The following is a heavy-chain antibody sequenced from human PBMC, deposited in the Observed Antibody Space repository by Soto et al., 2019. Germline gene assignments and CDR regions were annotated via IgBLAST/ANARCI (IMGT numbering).Heavy chain of an antibody. Sequence: SETLSLTCTVSGGSIISYYWSWILQPPGKGLEWIGYIYYSGSTNYNPSLKSRVTISVDTSKNQFSLKLSSVTAADTAVYYCARGQGFLASTCYQSLDDWGQRTLGTASS. J-gene: IGHJ4*02. CDR2: IYYSGST. V-gene: IGHV4-59*12. CDR1: GGSIISYY. CDR3: ARGQGFLASTCYQSLDD. D-gene: IGHD2-15*01.